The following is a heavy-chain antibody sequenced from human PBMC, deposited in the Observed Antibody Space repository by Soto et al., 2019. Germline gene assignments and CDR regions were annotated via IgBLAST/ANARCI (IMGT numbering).Heavy chain of an antibody. J-gene: IGHJ4*02. CDR1: GGTFRSYS. V-gene: IGHV1-69*01. Sequence: QVRLVQSGAEVKKPGSSVKVSCKASGGTFRSYSINWVRQAPGQGLEWMGEIIPIFGTANYAQKFQGRVTITADESTSTAYMELSSLRSEDTAVYYCARDGGRHSGGIDYWGQGTLVTVSS. CDR3: ARDGGRHSGGIDY. CDR2: IIPIFGTA. D-gene: IGHD1-26*01.